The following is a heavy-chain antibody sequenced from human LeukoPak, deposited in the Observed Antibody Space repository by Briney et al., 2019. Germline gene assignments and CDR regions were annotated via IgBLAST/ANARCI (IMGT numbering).Heavy chain of an antibody. J-gene: IGHJ5*02. D-gene: IGHD3-10*01. CDR2: IYYSGAT. CDR1: GGSIINYY. CDR3: ARDPQTTYYYGSGSYRSATGFDP. Sequence: PSETLSLTCSVSGGSIINYYWDWIRQPPGKGLEWIGYIYYSGATNYNPSLKSRVTISVDTSKNQFSLKLSSVTAADTAVYYCARDPQTTYYYGSGSYRSATGFDPWGQGTLVTVSS. V-gene: IGHV4-59*01.